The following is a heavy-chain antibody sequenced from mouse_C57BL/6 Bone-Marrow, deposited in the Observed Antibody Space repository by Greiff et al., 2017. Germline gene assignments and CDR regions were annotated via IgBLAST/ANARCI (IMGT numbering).Heavy chain of an antibody. V-gene: IGHV5-17*01. Sequence: DVKLVESGGGLVKPGGSLKLSCAASGFTFSDYGMHWVRQAPEKGLEWVAYISRGSSTIYYAETVKGRFTISRDNAKNTLFLQMTSLGSEGTDMYYCAARAYWGQGTLVTVSA. CDR2: ISRGSSTI. CDR1: GFTFSDYG. D-gene: IGHD6-1*01. CDR3: AARAY. J-gene: IGHJ3*01.